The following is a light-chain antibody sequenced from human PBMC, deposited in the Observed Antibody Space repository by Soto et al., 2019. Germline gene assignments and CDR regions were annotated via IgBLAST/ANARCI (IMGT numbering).Light chain of an antibody. V-gene: IGLV3-21*02. CDR2: DNT. J-gene: IGLJ2*01. Sequence: SYELIQPPSVSAAPGQTATITCGGNKIGSKSVHWYQQKPGQAPVLVVYDNTDRPSGIPERFSGSKSGTSGSLAITGLQAEDEADYFCQSYDGTLTGVIFGGGTKVTVL. CDR3: QSYDGTLTGVI. CDR1: KIGSKS.